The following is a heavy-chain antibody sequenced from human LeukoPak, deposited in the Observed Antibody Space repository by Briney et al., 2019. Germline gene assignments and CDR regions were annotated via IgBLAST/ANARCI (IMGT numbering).Heavy chain of an antibody. CDR1: GFTFSSYA. D-gene: IGHD3-22*01. CDR3: ARGPVYYDSSGYYPNY. Sequence: GGSLRLSCAASGFTFSSYAMSWVRQAPGKGLEWVSAISGSGGSTYYADSVKGRFTISRDNSKNTLYLQMNSLRAEDTAVYYCARGPVYYDSSGYYPNYWGQGTLVTVSS. J-gene: IGHJ4*02. CDR2: ISGSGGST. V-gene: IGHV3-23*01.